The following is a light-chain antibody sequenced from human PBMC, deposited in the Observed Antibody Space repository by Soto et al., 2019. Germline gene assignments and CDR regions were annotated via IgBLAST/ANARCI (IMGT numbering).Light chain of an antibody. CDR1: SSDIGGYNY. V-gene: IGLV2-14*01. CDR3: SSYTTTTTPV. J-gene: IGLJ3*02. CDR2: EVN. Sequence: QSVLTQPASVSGSPGQSITISCTGTSSDIGGYNYVSWYQQHPGKAPKLIIYEVNNRPSGVSNRFSASKSGSTASLIISGLQTDDEADYYCSSYTTTTTPVFGGGTKVTV.